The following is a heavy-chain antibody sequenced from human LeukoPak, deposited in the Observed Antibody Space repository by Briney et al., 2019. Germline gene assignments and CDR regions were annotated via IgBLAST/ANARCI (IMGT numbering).Heavy chain of an antibody. D-gene: IGHD3-9*01. CDR1: GGTFSSYA. CDR2: ITPIFGTA. CDR3: ARAPLGRDYDILTGDQTYYYYYMDV. J-gene: IGHJ6*03. Sequence: SVKVSCKASGGTFSSYAISWVRQAPGQGLEWMGGITPIFGTANYAQKFQGRVTITTDESTSTAYMELSSLRSEDTAVYYCARAPLGRDYDILTGDQTYYYYYMDVWGKGTTVTVSS. V-gene: IGHV1-69*05.